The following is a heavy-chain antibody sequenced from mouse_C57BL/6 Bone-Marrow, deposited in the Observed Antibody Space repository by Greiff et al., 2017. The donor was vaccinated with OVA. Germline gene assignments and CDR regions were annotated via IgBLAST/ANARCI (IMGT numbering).Heavy chain of an antibody. D-gene: IGHD1-1*01. J-gene: IGHJ4*01. V-gene: IGHV1-87*01. CDR1: YTFSRRVH. CDR2: GQGLEWIG. CDR3: SEDSAVYYCASTVVDAMDY. Sequence: VQRVESGPELARPWASVKISCQAFYTFSRRVHFAIRDTNYWMQWVKQRPGQGLEWIGAIYPGNGDTSYNQKFKGEATLTADKSSSTAYMQLSSLTSEDSAVYYCASTVVDAMDYWGQGTSVTVSS.